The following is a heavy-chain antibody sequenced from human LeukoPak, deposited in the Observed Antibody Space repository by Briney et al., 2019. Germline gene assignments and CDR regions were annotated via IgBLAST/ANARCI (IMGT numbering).Heavy chain of an antibody. CDR1: GFTFSNYA. CDR3: ASEPFDY. Sequence: GGSLRLSCATSGFTFSNYAMNWVRQAPGKGLEWVAVLSSDGSNEYYADSVKGRFTISRDNAKNSLYRQMNSLRDEDTAVYYCASEPFDYWGQGTLVTVSS. V-gene: IGHV3-30-3*01. CDR2: LSSDGSNE. J-gene: IGHJ4*02.